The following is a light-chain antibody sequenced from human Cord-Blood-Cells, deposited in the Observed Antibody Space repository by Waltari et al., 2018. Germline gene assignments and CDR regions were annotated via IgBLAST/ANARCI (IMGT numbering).Light chain of an antibody. V-gene: IGLV2-14*03. CDR2: DVS. CDR3: SSYTSSSTLEV. J-gene: IGLJ2*01. CDR1: ISDVGGYND. Sequence: QSALTQPASVSGSPGQSITISCTGTISDVGGYNDVSWYQQHPGKAPKIMIYDVSKRPAGVSNRFSGSKSGNTASLTISGLQAEDEADYYCSSYTSSSTLEVFGGGTKLTVL.